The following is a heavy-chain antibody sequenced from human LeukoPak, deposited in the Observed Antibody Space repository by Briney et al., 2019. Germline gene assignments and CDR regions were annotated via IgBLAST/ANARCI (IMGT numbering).Heavy chain of an antibody. V-gene: IGHV3-15*01. CDR1: GFTLNNAW. Sequence: GGSLKLSCAASGFTLNNAWMNWVRQAPGKGLEWVGRIKSKTDRGTTDYAAPVKGRFTISRDDSKNTLYLQMNSLKTEDTAVYYCATPTTTSYAFDIWGQGTMVTVSS. CDR3: ATPTTTSYAFDI. CDR2: IKSKTDRGTT. J-gene: IGHJ3*02. D-gene: IGHD4-11*01.